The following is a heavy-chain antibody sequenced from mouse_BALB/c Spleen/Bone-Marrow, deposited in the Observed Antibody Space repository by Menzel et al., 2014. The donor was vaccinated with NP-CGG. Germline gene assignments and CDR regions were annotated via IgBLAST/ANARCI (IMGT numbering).Heavy chain of an antibody. CDR1: GLTFSDFY. Sequence: EVKLVESGGGLVQPGDSLRLSCVTSGLTFSDFYMEWVRQPPGKRLEWIAASRNKAKHYTTEYSASVKGRFIVSRDTSQSILYPQMNALRAEDTAIYYCARDVGYGNYFVYWGQGTLVTVSA. J-gene: IGHJ3*01. D-gene: IGHD2-10*02. CDR3: ARDVGYGNYFVY. V-gene: IGHV7-1*02. CDR2: SRNKAKHYTT.